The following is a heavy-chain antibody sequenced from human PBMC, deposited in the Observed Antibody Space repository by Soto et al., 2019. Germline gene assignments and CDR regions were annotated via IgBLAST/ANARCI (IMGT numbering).Heavy chain of an antibody. V-gene: IGHV4-61*01. Sequence: QVQLQESGPGLVKPSETLSLTCTVSGGSVSSGSYYWSWIRQPPGKGLEWIGYIYYSETTNYNPSLKSRVNISVDTSKNQFSLKLNSVTAADTAVYYCASYNWNDDGDYWGQGTLVTVSS. D-gene: IGHD1-20*01. CDR3: ASYNWNDDGDY. J-gene: IGHJ4*02. CDR1: GGSVSSGSYY. CDR2: IYYSETT.